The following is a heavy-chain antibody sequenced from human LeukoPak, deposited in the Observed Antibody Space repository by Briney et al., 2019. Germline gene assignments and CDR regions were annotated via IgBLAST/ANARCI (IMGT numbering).Heavy chain of an antibody. CDR1: GFTFSSYA. CDR2: ITGSGGST. Sequence: GGSLRLSCAASGFTFSSYAMTWVRQAPGKGLEWALVITGSGGSTYYADSVKGRFTISRDNSKNTLYLQMNSLRAEDTAVYYCAKDLGIVVVPAARPFSWFDPWGQGTLITVSS. V-gene: IGHV3-23*01. J-gene: IGHJ5*02. CDR3: AKDLGIVVVPAARPFSWFDP. D-gene: IGHD2-2*02.